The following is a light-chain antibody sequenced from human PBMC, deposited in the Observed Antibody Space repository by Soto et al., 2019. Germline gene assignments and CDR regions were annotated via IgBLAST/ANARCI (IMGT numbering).Light chain of an antibody. V-gene: IGKV1-9*01. Sequence: DIQLTQSPSFLSASVGDRVTITCRASQGISSYLAWYQQKPGKAPKLLIYAASTLHSGVPSRFSGSGSGTEFTLTSSSLQPEDFATFYCQQLKSFPLTFGGGTKVEIK. CDR1: QGISSY. CDR3: QQLKSFPLT. CDR2: AAS. J-gene: IGKJ4*02.